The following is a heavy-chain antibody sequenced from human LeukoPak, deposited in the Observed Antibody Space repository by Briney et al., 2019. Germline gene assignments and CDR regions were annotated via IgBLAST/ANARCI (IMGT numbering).Heavy chain of an antibody. CDR3: ARAVRYYGSGNRLTNWFDP. CDR1: GFTFSSYS. J-gene: IGHJ5*02. D-gene: IGHD3-10*01. CDR2: ISSSSSYI. V-gene: IGHV3-21*01. Sequence: GGSLRLSCAASGFTFSSYSMNWVRQAPGKGLEWVSSISSSSSYIYYADSVKGRFAISRDNAKNSLYLQMNGLRAEDTAVYYCARAVRYYGSGNRLTNWFDPWGQGTLVTVSS.